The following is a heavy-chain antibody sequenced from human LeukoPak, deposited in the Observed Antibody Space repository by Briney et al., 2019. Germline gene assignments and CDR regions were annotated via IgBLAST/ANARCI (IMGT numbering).Heavy chain of an antibody. D-gene: IGHD2-2*01. Sequence: GASVKVSCKASGYTFTGYYMHWVRQAPGQGLEWMGWISAYNGNTNYAQKLQGRVTMTTDTSTSTAYMELRSLRSDDTAVYYCARDRVVPAAIPFDYWGQGTLVTVSS. CDR3: ARDRVVPAAIPFDY. CDR1: GYTFTGYY. J-gene: IGHJ4*02. V-gene: IGHV1-18*04. CDR2: ISAYNGNT.